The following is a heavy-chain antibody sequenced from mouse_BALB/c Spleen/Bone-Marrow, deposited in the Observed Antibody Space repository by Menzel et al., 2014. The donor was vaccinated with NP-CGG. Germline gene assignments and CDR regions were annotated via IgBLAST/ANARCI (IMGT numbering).Heavy chain of an antibody. CDR1: GFTFSDYY. J-gene: IGHJ1*01. V-gene: IGHV5-4*02. Sequence: EVKLVESGEGLVKPGGSLKLSCAASGFTFSDYYMYWVRQTPEKRLEWVATISDGGSYTYYPDSVKGRFTISRDNAKNNLYLQMSSLKSEDTAMYYCARFYYYGSSYFDVWGAGTTVTVSS. CDR2: ISDGGSYT. D-gene: IGHD1-1*01. CDR3: ARFYYYGSSYFDV.